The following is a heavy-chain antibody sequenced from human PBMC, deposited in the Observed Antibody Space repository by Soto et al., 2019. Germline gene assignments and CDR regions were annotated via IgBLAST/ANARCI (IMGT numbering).Heavy chain of an antibody. D-gene: IGHD4-17*01. J-gene: IGHJ4*02. V-gene: IGHV4-30-4*01. Sequence: QVQLQESGPGLVKPSQTLSLTCTVSGGSISSGDYYWSWIRQPPGKGLEWIGYIYYSGSTYYDPSLKSRVTIPVDTSKNQFSLKLSSVTAADTAVYYCARSGYGDYGRIHDTTFDYWGQGTLVTVSS. CDR1: GGSISSGDYY. CDR2: IYYSGST. CDR3: ARSGYGDYGRIHDTTFDY.